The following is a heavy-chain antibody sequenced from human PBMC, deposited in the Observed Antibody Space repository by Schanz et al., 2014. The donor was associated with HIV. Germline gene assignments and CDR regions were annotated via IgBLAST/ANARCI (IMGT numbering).Heavy chain of an antibody. J-gene: IGHJ4*02. D-gene: IGHD5-12*01. CDR3: AKDRAPFGYSSPDPFDF. V-gene: IGHV3-23*01. CDR1: GFTFNSYA. CDR2: IRGGAGGT. Sequence: EVQLLESGGGLLHPGGSLRLSCAASGFTFNSYAMNALSWVRQAPGRGLEWVSDIRGGAGGTYYADSVKGRFTISRDNSKSTLYLQMNRLRAEDTAVYYCAKDRAPFGYSSPDPFDFWGQGTLVTVSA.